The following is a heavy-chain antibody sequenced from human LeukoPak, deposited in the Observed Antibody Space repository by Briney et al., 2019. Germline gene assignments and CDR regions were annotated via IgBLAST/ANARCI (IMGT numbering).Heavy chain of an antibody. CDR2: ISAYNGNT. CDR3: ARDIVVVVAATPTSWFDP. V-gene: IGHV1-18*01. Sequence: GAAVKFSCKASGSPFTSYGISWVRQAPGQGREGMGWISAYNGNTNYAQKLQGRVTMTTDTSTSTAYMELRSLRSDDTAVYYCARDIVVVVAATPTSWFDPWGQGTLVTVSS. CDR1: GSPFTSYG. J-gene: IGHJ5*02. D-gene: IGHD2-15*01.